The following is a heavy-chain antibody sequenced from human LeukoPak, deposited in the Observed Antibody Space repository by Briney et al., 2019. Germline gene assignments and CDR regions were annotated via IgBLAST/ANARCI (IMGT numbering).Heavy chain of an antibody. Sequence: PGGSLRLSCAASGFTFSSYEMNWVRQAPGKGLEWVSYISSSGSSIFCADSVKGRFTISRDNAKNSLYLQMNSLRAEDTAVYYCARVYGGNSGVLGYWGQGTLVTVSS. CDR3: ARVYGGNSGVLGY. CDR2: ISSSGSSI. D-gene: IGHD4-23*01. J-gene: IGHJ4*02. CDR1: GFTFSSYE. V-gene: IGHV3-48*03.